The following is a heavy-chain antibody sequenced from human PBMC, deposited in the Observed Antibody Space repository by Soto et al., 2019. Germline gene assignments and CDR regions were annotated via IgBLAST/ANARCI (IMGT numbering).Heavy chain of an antibody. CDR1: GYSISSGYY. Sequence: SETLSLTCAVSGYSISSGYYWGWIRQPPGKGLEWLGTTYYGASSYYNPSLRSRITILLDASTNQLSLELSSVTAADTAVYFCVRVAGSASWYETDSWGQGILVTVSS. D-gene: IGHD6-13*01. CDR2: TYYGASS. V-gene: IGHV4-38-2*01. J-gene: IGHJ4*02. CDR3: VRVAGSASWYETDS.